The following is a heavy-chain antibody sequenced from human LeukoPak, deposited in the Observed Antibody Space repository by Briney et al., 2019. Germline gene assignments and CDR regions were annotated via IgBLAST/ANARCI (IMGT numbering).Heavy chain of an antibody. Sequence: PGGSLRHSCAASGFTFDDYGMSWVRQAPGKGLEWVSGINWNGGSTGYADSVKGRLTISRDNAKNSLYLQMNSLRAEDTALYYCARLGVGATRDAFDIWGQGTMVTVSS. J-gene: IGHJ3*02. CDR1: GFTFDDYG. D-gene: IGHD1-26*01. CDR2: INWNGGST. CDR3: ARLGVGATRDAFDI. V-gene: IGHV3-20*04.